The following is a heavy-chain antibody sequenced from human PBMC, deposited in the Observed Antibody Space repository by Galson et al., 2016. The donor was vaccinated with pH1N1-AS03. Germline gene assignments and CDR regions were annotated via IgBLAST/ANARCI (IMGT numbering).Heavy chain of an antibody. CDR1: GDSVISKNYY. D-gene: IGHD1-1*01. Sequence: LSLTCSVSGDSVISKNYYWGWVRQPPGKGLEWIGSISFRGSSYYNPSLKSRVRISIDESNNQFSLDLSSVTAADTALYYCVMDTTTWMRFDYWGQGVLVIVSS. J-gene: IGHJ4*02. V-gene: IGHV4-39*07. CDR3: VMDTTTWMRFDY. CDR2: ISFRGSS.